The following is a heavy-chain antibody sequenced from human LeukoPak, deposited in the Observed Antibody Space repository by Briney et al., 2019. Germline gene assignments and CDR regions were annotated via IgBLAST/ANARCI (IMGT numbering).Heavy chain of an antibody. Sequence: PGRSLRLSCAASGFTFSSYGMHWVRQAPGKGLEWVAVISYDGSNKYYADSVKGRFTISRDNSKNTLHLQMNSLRAEDTAVYYCAKDRMFGHYDIVVVPRGMDVWGQGTTVTVSS. V-gene: IGHV3-30*18. CDR2: ISYDGSNK. CDR1: GFTFSSYG. D-gene: IGHD2-2*01. CDR3: AKDRMFGHYDIVVVPRGMDV. J-gene: IGHJ6*02.